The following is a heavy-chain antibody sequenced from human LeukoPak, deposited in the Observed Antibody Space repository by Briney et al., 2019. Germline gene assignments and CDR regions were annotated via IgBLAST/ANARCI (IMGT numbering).Heavy chain of an antibody. CDR1: GGTFSSYA. D-gene: IGHD3-10*01. J-gene: IGHJ6*04. CDR2: IIPIFGTA. V-gene: IGHV1-69*13. Sequence: SVKVSCKASGGTFSSYAISWVRQAPGQGLEWMGGIIPIFGTANYAQKFQGRVTITANESTSTAYMELSSLRSEDTAVYYCARGVTMVRGVISNNYYYYYGMDVWGKGTTVTVSS. CDR3: ARGVTMVRGVISNNYYYYYGMDV.